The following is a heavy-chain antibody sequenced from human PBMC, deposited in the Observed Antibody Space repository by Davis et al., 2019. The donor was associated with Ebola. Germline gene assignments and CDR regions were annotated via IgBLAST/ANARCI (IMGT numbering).Heavy chain of an antibody. CDR3: ARTRGYSGYGLFDY. CDR2: IYSSGST. CDR1: GGSISSYY. Sequence: MPSETLSLTCTVSGGSISSYYWSWIRQPPGKGLEWIGYIYSSGSTNYNPSLKSRVTISVDTSKNQFSLKLSSVTAADTAVYYCARTRGYSGYGLFDYWGQGTLVTVSS. V-gene: IGHV4-59*01. J-gene: IGHJ4*02. D-gene: IGHD5-12*01.